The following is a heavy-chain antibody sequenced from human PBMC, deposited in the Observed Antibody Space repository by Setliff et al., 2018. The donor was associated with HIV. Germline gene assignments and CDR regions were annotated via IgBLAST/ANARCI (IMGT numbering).Heavy chain of an antibody. V-gene: IGHV3-13*01. CDR1: GFTFSTYD. D-gene: IGHD1-26*01. CDR3: VRQSGSWHAGSGAFDI. J-gene: IGHJ3*02. CDR2: IGTISDT. Sequence: PGGSLRLSCAASGFTFSTYDMHWVRQVTGKGLEWVSAIGTISDTFYSDSVEGRFTISRENARNSLHLQMNSLRAGDTGVYYCVRQSGSWHAGSGAFDIWGQGTMVT.